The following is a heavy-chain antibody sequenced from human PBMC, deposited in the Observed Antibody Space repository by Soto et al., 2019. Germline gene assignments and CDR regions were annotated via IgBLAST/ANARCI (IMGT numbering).Heavy chain of an antibody. CDR3: ARHPLYGSGSYYNALYYFDY. CDR2: IYYSGST. V-gene: IGHV4-39*01. J-gene: IGHJ4*02. D-gene: IGHD3-10*01. CDR1: GGSISSSSYY. Sequence: QLQLQESGPGLVKPSETLSLTCTVSGGSISSSSYYWGWIRQPPGKGLEWIGSIYYSGSTYYNPSLKSRVTISVDTSKNQFSLKLSSVTAADTAVYYCARHPLYGSGSYYNALYYFDYWGQGTLVTVSS.